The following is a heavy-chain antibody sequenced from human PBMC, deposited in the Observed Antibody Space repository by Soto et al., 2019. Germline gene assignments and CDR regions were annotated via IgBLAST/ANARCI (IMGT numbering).Heavy chain of an antibody. CDR1: GFTFSDYA. J-gene: IGHJ4*02. D-gene: IGHD6-19*01. V-gene: IGHV3-30*18. Sequence: VQLVESGGGVVQPGRSLRLSCAASGFTFSDYAMHWVRQAPGKGLALVAVVSHDGRNTHYADSVKGRFTISRDSSKNTVSREMTSLRAEEAAVYYCAKGGRQWLVTSGFNYWGQGALVTVSS. CDR3: AKGGRQWLVTSGFNY. CDR2: VSHDGRNT.